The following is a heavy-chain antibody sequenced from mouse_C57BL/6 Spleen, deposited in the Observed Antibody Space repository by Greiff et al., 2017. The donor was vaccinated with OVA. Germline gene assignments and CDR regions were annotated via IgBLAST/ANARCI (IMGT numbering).Heavy chain of an antibody. J-gene: IGHJ4*01. D-gene: IGHD2-3*01. Sequence: EVHLVESGGGLVKPGGSLKLSCAASGFTFSSYAMSWVRQTPEKRLEWVATISDGGSYTYYPDNVKGRFTISRDNAKNNLYLQMRHLKSEDTSMSSCARSRMILSYSAMAYWVPGPSVPVSS. CDR2: ISDGGSYT. CDR3: ARSRMILSYSAMAY. CDR1: GFTFSSYA. V-gene: IGHV5-4*01.